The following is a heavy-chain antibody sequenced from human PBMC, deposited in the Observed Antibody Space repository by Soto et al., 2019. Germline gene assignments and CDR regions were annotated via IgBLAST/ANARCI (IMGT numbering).Heavy chain of an antibody. J-gene: IGHJ6*02. Sequence: EASVKVSCKASGGTFSSYAISWGRQAPGQRLEWMGGIIPIFGTANYAQKFQGRVTITADESTSTAYMELSSLRSEDTAVYYCARSYYGSGSDYYYYGMDVWGQGTTVTVSS. CDR3: ARSYYGSGSDYYYYGMDV. D-gene: IGHD3-10*01. V-gene: IGHV1-69*13. CDR2: IIPIFGTA. CDR1: GGTFSSYA.